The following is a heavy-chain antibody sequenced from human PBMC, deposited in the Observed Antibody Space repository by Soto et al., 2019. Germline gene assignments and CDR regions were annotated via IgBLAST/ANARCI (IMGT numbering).Heavy chain of an antibody. D-gene: IGHD3-10*01. Sequence: EVQLVETGGGLIQPGGSLRLSRAASGFTVSSNYMSWVSQAPGKGLEWVSVIYSGGSTYYADSVKGRFTISRDNSKNTLYLQMNSLRAEDTAVYYCARHGFPGSTHHFDYWGQGTLVTVSS. V-gene: IGHV3-53*02. CDR2: IYSGGST. CDR3: ARHGFPGSTHHFDY. CDR1: GFTVSSNY. J-gene: IGHJ4*02.